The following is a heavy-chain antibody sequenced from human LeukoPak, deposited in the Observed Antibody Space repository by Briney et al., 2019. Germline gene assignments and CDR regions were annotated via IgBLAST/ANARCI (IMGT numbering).Heavy chain of an antibody. D-gene: IGHD5-24*01. CDR1: GGTFSTYA. V-gene: IGHV1-69*13. J-gene: IGHJ4*02. CDR2: IIPIFGTA. Sequence: SVKVSCKASGGTFSTYATSWVRQAPGQGLEWMGGIIPIFGTANYAQKFQGRVTITADESTSTAYMELSSLRSEDTAVYYRAREMATIFDHSYYFDYWGQGTLVTVSS. CDR3: AREMATIFDHSYYFDY.